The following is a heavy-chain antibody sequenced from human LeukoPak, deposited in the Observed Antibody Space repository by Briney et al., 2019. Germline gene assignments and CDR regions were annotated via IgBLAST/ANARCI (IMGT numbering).Heavy chain of an antibody. CDR2: ISGSGGST. CDR3: AKDPIAVATLPGVDFDY. D-gene: IGHD6-19*01. CDR1: GFTLSSYA. Sequence: PGGSLRLSCAASGFTLSSYAMSWVRQAPGKGLEWVSAISGSGGSTYYADSVKGRFTISRDNSKNTLYLQMNSLRAEDTAVYYCAKDPIAVATLPGVDFDYWGQGTLVTVSS. V-gene: IGHV3-23*01. J-gene: IGHJ4*02.